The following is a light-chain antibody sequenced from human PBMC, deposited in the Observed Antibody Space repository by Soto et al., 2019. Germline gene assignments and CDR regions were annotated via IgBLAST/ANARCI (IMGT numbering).Light chain of an antibody. CDR2: GNS. J-gene: IGLJ3*02. V-gene: IGLV1-40*01. CDR1: XXXIGAGYD. Sequence: QSVLTQPPLVSGAPGXRVTISCTGXXXXIGAGYDVHWYQQLPGTAPKLLISGNSNRPSGVPDRFSGSKSGTSASLAITGLQAEDEADYYCQSYDSSLSGWVFGGGTKVTVL. CDR3: QSYDSSLSGWV.